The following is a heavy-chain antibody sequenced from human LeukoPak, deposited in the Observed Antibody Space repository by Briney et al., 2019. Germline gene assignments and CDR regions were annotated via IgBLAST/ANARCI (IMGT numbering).Heavy chain of an antibody. CDR1: GFIFSNYA. J-gene: IGHJ6*02. CDR2: ISDSGDST. V-gene: IGHV3-23*01. Sequence: GGSLRLSCAASGFIFSNYAMSWVRQAPGRGLEWVSTISDSGDSTYYADSVRGRFTISRDNSKNTLYLQMISLRAEDTAIHYCAKVPYSDYGSGRPPFMDVWGQGTTVAVSS. D-gene: IGHD3-10*01. CDR3: AKVPYSDYGSGRPPFMDV.